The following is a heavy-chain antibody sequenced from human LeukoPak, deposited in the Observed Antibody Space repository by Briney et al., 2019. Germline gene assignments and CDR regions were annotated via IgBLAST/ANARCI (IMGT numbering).Heavy chain of an antibody. V-gene: IGHV1-24*01. CDR1: GYTLTELS. Sequence: ASVNVSCKVSGYTLTELSMHWVRQAPGKGVEWMGGFDPEDGETIYAQKFQGRVTMTEDTSTDTAYMELSSLRSEDTAVYYCATAWFGELAHFDYWGQGTLVTVSS. J-gene: IGHJ4*02. CDR3: ATAWFGELAHFDY. CDR2: FDPEDGET. D-gene: IGHD3-10*01.